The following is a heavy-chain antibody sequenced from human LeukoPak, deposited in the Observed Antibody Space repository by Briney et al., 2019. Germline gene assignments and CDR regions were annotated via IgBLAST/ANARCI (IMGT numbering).Heavy chain of an antibody. CDR1: GFTFSSYA. CDR3: ATGWDIVVVPAATFDY. D-gene: IGHD2-2*01. Sequence: PGGSLRLSCAASGFTFSSYAMSWVRQALGKGLEWVSAISGSGGSTYYADSVKGRFTISRDNSKNTLYLQMNSLRAEDTAVYYCATGWDIVVVPAATFDYWGQGTLVTVSS. V-gene: IGHV3-23*01. CDR2: ISGSGGST. J-gene: IGHJ4*02.